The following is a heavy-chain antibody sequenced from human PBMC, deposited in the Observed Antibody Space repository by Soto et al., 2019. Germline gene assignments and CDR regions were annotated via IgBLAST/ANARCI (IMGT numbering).Heavy chain of an antibody. D-gene: IGHD2-21*02. V-gene: IGHV1-46*01. CDR2: VNPSGGHT. J-gene: IGHJ4*02. CDR1: GDTFTDYY. CDR3: ARGGHVVVVTAALDY. Sequence: QVQLMQSGAEVKKPGASVKVSCKASGDTFTDYYIHWVRQAPGQGLEWMGTVNPSGGHTTYAQHFWGRVTGTXXXSXXTLYMELTSLTSDDTAIYYCARGGHVVVVTAALDYWGQGTLVTVSS.